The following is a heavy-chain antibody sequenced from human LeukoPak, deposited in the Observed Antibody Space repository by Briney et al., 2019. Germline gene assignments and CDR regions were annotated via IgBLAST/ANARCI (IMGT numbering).Heavy chain of an antibody. CDR2: ISGSGGST. D-gene: IGHD4-17*01. J-gene: IGHJ6*02. Sequence: PGGSLRLSCGASGFTFSSYAMSWVRQAPGKGLEWVSAISGSGGSTYYADSVKGRFTISRDNSKNTLYLQMNSLRAEDTAVYYCAASSVTTGFYYYYGMDVWGQGTTVTVSS. V-gene: IGHV3-23*01. CDR3: AASSVTTGFYYYYGMDV. CDR1: GFTFSSYA.